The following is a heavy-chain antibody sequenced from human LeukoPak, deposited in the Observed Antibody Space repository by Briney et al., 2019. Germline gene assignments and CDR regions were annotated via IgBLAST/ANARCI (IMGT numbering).Heavy chain of an antibody. CDR2: ISGSGGST. CDR1: GFTFSSYA. V-gene: IGHV3-23*01. CDR3: AKDRSSLLYSSGWYSDY. J-gene: IGHJ4*02. Sequence: GGSLRLSCAASGFTFSSYAMSWVRQAPGKGLEWVSAISGSGGSTYYADSVKGRFTISRDNSKNTLYLQMNSLRAEDTAVYYCAKDRSSLLYSSGWYSDYWGQGTLVTVSS. D-gene: IGHD6-19*01.